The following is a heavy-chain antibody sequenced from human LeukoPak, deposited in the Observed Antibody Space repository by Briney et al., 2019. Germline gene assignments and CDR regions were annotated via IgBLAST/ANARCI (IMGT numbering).Heavy chain of an antibody. CDR1: GYSFTSYW. Sequence: GESLKISCKGSGYSFTSYWIGWVRQMPGKGLEWMGIIYPADSDTRYSPSFQGQVTISADKSISTAYLQLSSLKASDTAMYYCTGVVLVPYWGQGTLVTVSS. CDR3: TGVVLVPY. CDR2: IYPADSDT. J-gene: IGHJ4*02. D-gene: IGHD2-8*02. V-gene: IGHV5-51*01.